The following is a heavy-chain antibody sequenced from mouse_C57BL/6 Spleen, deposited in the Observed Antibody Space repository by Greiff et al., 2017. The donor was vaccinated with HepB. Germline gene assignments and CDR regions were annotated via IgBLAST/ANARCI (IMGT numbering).Heavy chain of an antibody. D-gene: IGHD2-4*01. J-gene: IGHJ2*01. CDR1: GYTFTSYW. Sequence: QVQLQQPGAELVKPGASVKLSCKASGYTFTSYWMQWVKQRPGQGLEWIGEINPSDSYTNYNEKFKGKATLTVDKSSSTAYMQLSSLTSEDSAVYYCARGGLRRYFDYWGQGTTLTVSS. CDR3: ARGGLRRYFDY. V-gene: IGHV1-50*01. CDR2: INPSDSYT.